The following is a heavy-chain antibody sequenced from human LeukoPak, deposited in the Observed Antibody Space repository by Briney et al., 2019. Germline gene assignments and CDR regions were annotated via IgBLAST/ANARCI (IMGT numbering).Heavy chain of an antibody. V-gene: IGHV1-69*06. D-gene: IGHD6-13*01. Sequence: ASVKVSCKASGYAFTGYYMHWVRQAPGQGLEWMGGIIPIFGTANYAQKFQGRVTITADKSTSTAYMELSSLRSEDTAVYYCARSSIIAAAGPYYFDYWGQGTLVTVSS. J-gene: IGHJ4*02. CDR1: GYAFTGYY. CDR3: ARSSIIAAAGPYYFDY. CDR2: IIPIFGTA.